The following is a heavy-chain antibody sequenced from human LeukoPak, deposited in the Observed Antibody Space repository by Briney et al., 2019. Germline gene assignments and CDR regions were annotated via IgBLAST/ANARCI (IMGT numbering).Heavy chain of an antibody. CDR3: ARGHIRFDY. D-gene: IGHD4-17*01. CDR1: GFTFSSYE. V-gene: IGHV3-48*03. Sequence: PGGSLRLSCAASGFTFSSYEMNWVRQAPGKGLEWVSYISSSGGSIYYADSVKGRFTSSRDNTKNSLYLQMNSLRAEDTAVYYCARGHIRFDYWGQGTLVTVSS. CDR2: ISSSGGSI. J-gene: IGHJ4*02.